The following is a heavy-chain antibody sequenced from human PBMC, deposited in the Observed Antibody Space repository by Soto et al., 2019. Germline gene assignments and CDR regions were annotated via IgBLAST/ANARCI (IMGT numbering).Heavy chain of an antibody. CDR2: ISNNSTSI. CDR3: VRDRPGLD. J-gene: IGHJ4*02. CDR1: GFTLSSYN. V-gene: IGHV3-21*01. D-gene: IGHD3-10*01. Sequence: GGSLRLSCAASGFTLSSYNMNWVRQAPGRGLEWISSISNNSTSINYAASVKGRFTISRDNAKNMLYLHMNSLRTDDTAVYYCVRDRPGLDWGQGTQVTVSS.